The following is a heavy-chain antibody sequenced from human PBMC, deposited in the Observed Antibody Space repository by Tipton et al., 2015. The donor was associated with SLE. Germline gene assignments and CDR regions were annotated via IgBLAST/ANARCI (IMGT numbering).Heavy chain of an antibody. V-gene: IGHV4-34*08. Sequence: LRLSCAASGFTFSSYWMHWVRQIPGKGLEWIGEINHSGSTNYNPSLKSRVTISVDTSKNQFSLKLSSVTAADTAVYYCAHDFWSGPLDYFDYWGQGILVTVSS. CDR2: INHSGST. D-gene: IGHD3-3*01. CDR1: GFTFSSYW. CDR3: AHDFWSGPLDYFDY. J-gene: IGHJ4*02.